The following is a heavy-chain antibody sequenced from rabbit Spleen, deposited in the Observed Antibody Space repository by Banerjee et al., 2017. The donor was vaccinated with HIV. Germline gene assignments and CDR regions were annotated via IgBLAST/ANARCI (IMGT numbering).Heavy chain of an antibody. J-gene: IGHJ4*01. CDR2: IYADSSSST. V-gene: IGHV1S40*01. D-gene: IGHD2-1*01. CDR3: ARGSATMTMVITGFFLAL. Sequence: QSLEESGGDLVKPGASLTLTCTASGFSFSSDYYMCWVRQAPGKGLESIACIYADSSSSTYYASWARGRFTISKTSSTTVTLQVTSLTAADTATYFCARGSATMTMVITGFFLALWGPGTLVTVS. CDR1: GFSFSSDYY.